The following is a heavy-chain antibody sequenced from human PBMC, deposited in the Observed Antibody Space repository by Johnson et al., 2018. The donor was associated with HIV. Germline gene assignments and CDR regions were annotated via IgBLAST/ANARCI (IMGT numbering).Heavy chain of an antibody. D-gene: IGHD6-13*01. CDR1: GFTFSNYW. V-gene: IGHV3-7*01. J-gene: IGHJ3*02. CDR3: ARERIGYSSSGDAFDI. Sequence: VQLVESGGALVQPGDSLGLSCAVSGFTFSNYWMSWVRQAPGKGLELVANIKEDVSEKHYVDSVRGRFTITRDNAKNTLYLQMNSLRAEDTAVYYCARERIGYSSSGDAFDIWGQGTMVTVSS. CDR2: IKEDVSEK.